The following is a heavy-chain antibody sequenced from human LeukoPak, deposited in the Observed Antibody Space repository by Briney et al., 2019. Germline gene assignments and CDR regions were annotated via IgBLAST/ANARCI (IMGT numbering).Heavy chain of an antibody. CDR2: IKQDESER. J-gene: IGHJ3*02. CDR1: GFSFSSYW. V-gene: IGHV3-7*01. CDR3: ARAYYYDSSGYYPGVAFDI. Sequence: PGGSLRLSCEASGFSFSSYWMTWVRQPPGKGPEWVANIKQDESERYSVDSVKGRFTISRDNAKNSVYLHMNSLRAEDTAVYYCARAYYYDSSGYYPGVAFDIWGQGTMVTVSS. D-gene: IGHD3-22*01.